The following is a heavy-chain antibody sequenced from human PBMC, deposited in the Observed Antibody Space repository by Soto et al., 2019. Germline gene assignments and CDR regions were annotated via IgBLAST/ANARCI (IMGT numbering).Heavy chain of an antibody. CDR2: IIPILGIA. J-gene: IGHJ4*02. D-gene: IGHD3-22*01. Sequence: SVKVSCKASGGTFSSYTISWVRQAPGQGLEWMGRIIPILGIANYAQKFQGRVTITADKSTSTAYMELSSLRSEDTAVYYCARARYYYDSSGYYPDYWGQGTLVTVSS. V-gene: IGHV1-69*02. CDR1: GGTFSSYT. CDR3: ARARYYYDSSGYYPDY.